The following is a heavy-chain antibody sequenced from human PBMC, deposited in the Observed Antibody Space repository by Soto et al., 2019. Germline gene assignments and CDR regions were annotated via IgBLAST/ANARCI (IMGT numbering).Heavy chain of an antibody. Sequence: QVQLVESGGGVVQPGRSLRLSCAASGFTFSSYAMHWVRQAPGKGLEWVAVISYDGSNKYYADSVKGRFTISRDNSKNTLYLQMNSLRAEDTAVYYCARARDRAEYSSGWKYNWFDPWGQGTLVTVSS. CDR2: ISYDGSNK. D-gene: IGHD6-19*01. V-gene: IGHV3-30-3*01. CDR1: GFTFSSYA. CDR3: ARARDRAEYSSGWKYNWFDP. J-gene: IGHJ5*02.